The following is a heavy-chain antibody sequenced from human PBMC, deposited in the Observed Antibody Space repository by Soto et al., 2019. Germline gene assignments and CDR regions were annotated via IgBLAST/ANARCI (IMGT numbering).Heavy chain of an antibody. J-gene: IGHJ6*02. V-gene: IGHV1-18*01. CDR2: ISAYNGNT. CDR1: GDTFTSYG. Sequence: ASVKVSCKASGDTFTSYGISWVRQAPGQGLEWMGWISAYNGNTNYAQKLQGRVTMTTDTSTSTAYMELRSLRSDDTAVYYCARARTPMTTHIYYYYYYGMDVWGQGTTVTVSS. CDR3: ARARTPMTTHIYYYYYYGMDV. D-gene: IGHD4-17*01.